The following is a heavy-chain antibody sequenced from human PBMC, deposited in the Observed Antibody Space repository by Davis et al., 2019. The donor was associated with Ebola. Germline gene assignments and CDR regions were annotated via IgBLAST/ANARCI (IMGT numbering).Heavy chain of an antibody. J-gene: IGHJ6*02. CDR3: ARGTGTTSGYYYGMDV. V-gene: IGHV1-2*04. Sequence: AASVKVSCKASGYTFTGYYMHWVRQAPGQRLEWMGWINPNSGGTNYAQKFQGWVTMTRDTSISTAYMELSRLRSDDTAVYYCARGTGTTSGYYYGMDVWGQGTTVTVSS. CDR2: INPNSGGT. D-gene: IGHD1-7*01. CDR1: GYTFTGYY.